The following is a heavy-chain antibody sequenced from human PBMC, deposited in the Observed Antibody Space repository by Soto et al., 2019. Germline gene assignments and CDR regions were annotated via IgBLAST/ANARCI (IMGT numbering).Heavy chain of an antibody. V-gene: IGHV3-15*01. CDR3: TTDRMGATGSYY. J-gene: IGHJ4*02. CDR1: GLTFSNAW. D-gene: IGHD1-26*01. Sequence: EVQLVESGGDLVKPGGSLRLSCAASGLTFSNAWMSWVRQAPGKGLEWVGRIKSKTDGGTTDYAAPVKGRFTISRDDSKNTLFLQMNSLKTEDTALYFCTTDRMGATGSYYWGQGALVTVSS. CDR2: IKSKTDGGTT.